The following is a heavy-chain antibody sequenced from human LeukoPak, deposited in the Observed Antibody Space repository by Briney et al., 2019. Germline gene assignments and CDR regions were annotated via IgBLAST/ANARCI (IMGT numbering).Heavy chain of an antibody. J-gene: IGHJ6*02. D-gene: IGHD2-15*01. Sequence: SETLSLTCAVSGGSISSSNWWSWVRQPPGKGLECIGEIYHSGSTTYNPSLKSRVTISVDKSKTQFSLKLSSVTAADTAVYYCAREGCSGGSCYYYYGMDVWGQGTTVTVSS. CDR2: IYHSGST. CDR1: GGSISSSNW. CDR3: AREGCSGGSCYYYYGMDV. V-gene: IGHV4-4*02.